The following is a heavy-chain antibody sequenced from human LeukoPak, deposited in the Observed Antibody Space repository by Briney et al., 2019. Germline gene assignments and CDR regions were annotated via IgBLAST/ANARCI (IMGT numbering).Heavy chain of an antibody. J-gene: IGHJ4*02. CDR1: GFTFSDYY. CDR2: ISSSGSTI. Sequence: GGSLRLSCAASGFTFSDYYMSWTPPAPGKGLGWLSYISSSGSTIYYADSVKCRFTISRDNAKNSLYLQMNSLRAEDTAVYYCARDLEGSGWTDYWGQGTLVTVSS. CDR3: ARDLEGSGWTDY. V-gene: IGHV3-11*01. D-gene: IGHD6-19*01.